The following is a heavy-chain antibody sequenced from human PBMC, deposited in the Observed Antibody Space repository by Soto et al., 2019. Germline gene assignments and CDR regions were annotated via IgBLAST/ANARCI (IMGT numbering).Heavy chain of an antibody. CDR2: IIPIFGTA. Sequence: QVQLVQSGAEVKKPGSSVKVSCKASGGTFSSYAISWVRQAPGQGLEWMGGIIPIFGTANYAQKFQGRVTITADESTSTAYMELSSLKSEDTAVYYCARAEYSSSGTIYWYFDLWGRGTLVTVSS. J-gene: IGHJ2*01. CDR3: ARAEYSSSGTIYWYFDL. V-gene: IGHV1-69*01. D-gene: IGHD6-6*01. CDR1: GGTFSSYA.